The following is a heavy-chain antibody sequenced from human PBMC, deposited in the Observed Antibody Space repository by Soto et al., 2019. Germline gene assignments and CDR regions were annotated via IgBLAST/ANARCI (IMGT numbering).Heavy chain of an antibody. Sequence: ASVKVSCKASGYTFTNYDIHWVRQATGQGLEWMGWMNPDSGNTGQSKQFQGRVTMTRDTSISTAYMELSRLRSDDTAVYYCARGRGILLWFGEPSFDYWGQGTRVTVSS. CDR3: ARGRGILLWFGEPSFDY. J-gene: IGHJ4*02. D-gene: IGHD3-10*01. CDR2: MNPDSGNT. V-gene: IGHV1-8*01. CDR1: GYTFTNYD.